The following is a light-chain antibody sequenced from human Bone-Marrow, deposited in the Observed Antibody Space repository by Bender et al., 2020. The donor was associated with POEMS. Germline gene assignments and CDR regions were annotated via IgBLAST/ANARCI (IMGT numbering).Light chain of an antibody. CDR1: SSNIGWNS. CDR2: RDN. CDR3: ASWDNSLSGVV. V-gene: IGLV1-47*01. Sequence: VLTQSPSASGTPGQRVTISCSGSSSNIGWNSVYWYQHLPGTAPKLLIYRDNQRPSGVPDRFSGSKSGTSASLAISGLRSEDEADYYCASWDNSLSGVVFGGGTKLTVL. J-gene: IGLJ2*01.